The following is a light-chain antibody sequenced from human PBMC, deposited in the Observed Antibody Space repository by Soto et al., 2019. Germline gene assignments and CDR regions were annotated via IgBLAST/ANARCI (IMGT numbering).Light chain of an antibody. CDR1: RGDVGGYGL. CDR3: SSYRRDNTQL. J-gene: IGLJ1*01. CDR2: EVT. V-gene: IGLV2-14*01. Sequence: QSVLTQPASVSGSPGQSITISCTGSRGDVGGYGLVSWYQQYPGKGPTLIIYEVTNRPSGVSARFSGSKSGDTASLIISGLQAEDEADYYCSSYRRDNTQLFGTWTKVTVL.